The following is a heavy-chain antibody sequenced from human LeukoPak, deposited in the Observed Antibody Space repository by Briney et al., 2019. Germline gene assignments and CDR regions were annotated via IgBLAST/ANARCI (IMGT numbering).Heavy chain of an antibody. D-gene: IGHD4-17*01. CDR3: ARGSTVTTGFDP. J-gene: IGHJ5*02. CDR1: GGSISSYY. CDR2: IYTSGST. Sequence: SEALSLTCTVSGGSISSYYWSWIRHPAGKGLEWIGRIYTSGSTDYNPSLKSRVTMSVDTSKNQSSLKLSTVTAADTAVYYCARGSTVTTGFDPWGQGTLVTVSS. V-gene: IGHV4-4*07.